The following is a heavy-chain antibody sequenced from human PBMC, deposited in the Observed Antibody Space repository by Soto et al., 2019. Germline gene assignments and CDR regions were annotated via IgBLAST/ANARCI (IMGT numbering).Heavy chain of an antibody. Sequence: PWGSPRVPWAASGCTFSEVWRVRVRQAPGKGLEWIGLIKSKTDGETTAYAAPVKGRFTISRDDSKNTVDLQMNSLRAEDTAVYYCVSWVSAHFDYWGQGTLVTVSS. V-gene: IGHV3-15*01. D-gene: IGHD2-8*01. CDR1: GCTFSEVW. CDR3: VSWVSAHFDY. CDR2: IKSKTDGETT. J-gene: IGHJ4*02.